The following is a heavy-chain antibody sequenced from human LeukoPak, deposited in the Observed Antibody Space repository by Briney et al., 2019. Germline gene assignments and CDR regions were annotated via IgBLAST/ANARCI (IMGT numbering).Heavy chain of an antibody. Sequence: GGSLRLSCAASGFTFSSYAMSWVRQAPGKGLEWVSAISGSGGSKYYADSVKGRFTISRDNFKNTLSLQMNSLRAEDTAVYYCAKDLNWGVTRWFDPWRQGTLVTVSS. J-gene: IGHJ5*02. D-gene: IGHD7-27*01. CDR2: ISGSGGSK. V-gene: IGHV3-23*01. CDR1: GFTFSSYA. CDR3: AKDLNWGVTRWFDP.